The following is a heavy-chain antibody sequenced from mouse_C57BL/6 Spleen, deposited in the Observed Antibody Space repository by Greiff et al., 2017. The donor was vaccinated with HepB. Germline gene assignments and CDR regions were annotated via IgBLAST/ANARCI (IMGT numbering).Heavy chain of an antibody. CDR1: GFNIKDYY. D-gene: IGHD1-1*01. V-gene: IGHV14-2*01. CDR2: IDPEDGAT. J-gene: IGHJ3*01. CDR3: ARDYYGSRSWFAY. Sequence: VQLQQSGAELVKPGASVKLSCTASGFNIKDYYMHWVKQRTEQGLEWIGRIDPEDGATKYAPKFQGKATITADTSSNTAYLQLSSLTSEDTAVYYCARDYYGSRSWFAYWGQGTLVTVSA.